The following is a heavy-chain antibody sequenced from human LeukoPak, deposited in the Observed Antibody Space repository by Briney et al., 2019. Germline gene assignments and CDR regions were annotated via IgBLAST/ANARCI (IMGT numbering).Heavy chain of an antibody. CDR1: GFPFSTFA. D-gene: IGHD1-26*01. Sequence: GGSLRLSCAASGFPFSTFAMNWVRQAPGKGLEWVSSISSTGSSKYYADSVKGRFTISRDNAKNSLYLQMNSLGVEDTAVFYCASGSPAGDYWGQGTLVTVSS. CDR2: ISSTGSSK. J-gene: IGHJ4*02. V-gene: IGHV3-21*01. CDR3: ASGSPAGDY.